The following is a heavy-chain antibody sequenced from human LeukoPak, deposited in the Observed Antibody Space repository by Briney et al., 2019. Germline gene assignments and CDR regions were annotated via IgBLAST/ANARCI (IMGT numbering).Heavy chain of an antibody. V-gene: IGHV1-8*01. CDR1: GYTFTSYD. J-gene: IGHJ6*02. D-gene: IGHD5-18*01. Sequence: ASVKVSCKAPGYTFTSYDINWVRQATGQGLEWMGWMNPNSGNTGYAQKFQGRVTMTRNTSISTAYMELSSLRSEDTAVYYCARGPQQLWLSYYYYYGMDVWGQGTTVTVFS. CDR3: ARGPQQLWLSYYYYYGMDV. CDR2: MNPNSGNT.